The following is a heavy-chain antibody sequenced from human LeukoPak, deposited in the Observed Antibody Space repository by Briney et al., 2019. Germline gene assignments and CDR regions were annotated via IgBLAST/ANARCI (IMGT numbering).Heavy chain of an antibody. CDR1: GDSFTDYY. J-gene: IGHJ4*02. CDR3: ARDGGLQSHFDF. CDR2: IYYNENS. D-gene: IGHD3-16*01. Sequence: SETLSLTCNVIGDSFTDYYWDWIRQPPGKGLEWIGYIYYNENSNYSPSLKGRVTLSVDTSRNQFSLHLASVTAADTAMYYCARDGGLQSHFDFWGQGILVTVAS. V-gene: IGHV4-59*01.